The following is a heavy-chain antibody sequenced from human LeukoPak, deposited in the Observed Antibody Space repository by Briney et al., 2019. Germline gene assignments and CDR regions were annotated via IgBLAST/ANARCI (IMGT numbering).Heavy chain of an antibody. Sequence: SETLSLTCAVYGGSFSGYYWSWIRQPPGKGLEWIGEINHSGSTNYNPSLKSRVTISVDTSKNQLSLKLSSVTAADTAVYYCARGGLSSWFALRRWFDPWGQGTLVTVSS. CDR3: ARGGLSSWFALRRWFDP. CDR1: GGSFSGYY. D-gene: IGHD6-13*01. CDR2: INHSGST. V-gene: IGHV4-34*01. J-gene: IGHJ5*02.